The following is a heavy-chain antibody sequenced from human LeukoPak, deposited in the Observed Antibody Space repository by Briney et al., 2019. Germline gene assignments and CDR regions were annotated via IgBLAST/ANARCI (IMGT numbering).Heavy chain of an antibody. D-gene: IGHD3-10*01. CDR3: ARSSGFRDAFDI. V-gene: IGHV4-59*01. CDR1: GGSISSYY. J-gene: IGHJ3*02. CDR2: IYYSGST. Sequence: SETLSLTCTVSGGSISSYYWSWIRQPPGKGLEWIGYIYYSGSTNYNPSLKSRVTISVDTSKNQFSLKLSSVTAADTAVYYCARSSGFRDAFDIWGQGTMVTVSS.